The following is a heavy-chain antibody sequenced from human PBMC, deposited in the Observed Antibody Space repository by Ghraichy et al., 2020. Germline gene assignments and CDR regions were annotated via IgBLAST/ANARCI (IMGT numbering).Heavy chain of an antibody. CDR1: GGSISSSDYY. CDR2: INYSGTT. D-gene: IGHD6-6*01. V-gene: IGHV4-39*01. CDR3: ARLVGSRPDY. Sequence: SQTLSLTCTVSGGSISSSDYYWGWIRQPPGKGLEWIGRINYSGTTFYNPSLRSRVTISVDTSKNQFSLKLSSVTAADTAVYYCARLVGSRPDYWGQGTLVTVSS. J-gene: IGHJ4*02.